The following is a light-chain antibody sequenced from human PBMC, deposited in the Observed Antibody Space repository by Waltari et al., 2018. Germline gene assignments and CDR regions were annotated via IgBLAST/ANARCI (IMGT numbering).Light chain of an antibody. CDR2: DTF. CDR1: QSVGSS. V-gene: IGKV3-11*01. CDR3: QQGRSWPPVT. Sequence: EIVLTQSPATLSLSPGERAPLSCRASQSVGSSLAWYQQTPGLAPRLLIYDTFNRATGIPARFSGSGSGTDFTLTISSLEPEDFAVYFCQQGRSWPPVTFGQGTRLEIK. J-gene: IGKJ5*01.